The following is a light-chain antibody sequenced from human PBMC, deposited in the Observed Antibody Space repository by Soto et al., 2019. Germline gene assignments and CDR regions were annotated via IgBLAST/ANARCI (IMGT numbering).Light chain of an antibody. CDR2: EAT. J-gene: IGLJ1*01. Sequence: QSALTQPGSVSGSPGQSITIFCAGTRSDIGASNSVSWYQHLPGRSPTLIIYEATNRPSGVSERFSGSKAGDTASLTISGLQADDESEYFCISYKTDDTFVFGGGTKVTVL. CDR1: RSDIGASNS. V-gene: IGLV2-14*01. CDR3: ISYKTDDTFV.